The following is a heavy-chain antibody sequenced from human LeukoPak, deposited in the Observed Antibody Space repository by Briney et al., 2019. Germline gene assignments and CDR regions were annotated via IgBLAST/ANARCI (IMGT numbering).Heavy chain of an antibody. CDR2: ISGSGGST. CDR1: GFTFSSCA. J-gene: IGHJ4*02. CDR3: AKGDDYGGNSFYFDY. D-gene: IGHD4-23*01. V-gene: IGHV3-23*01. Sequence: PGGSLRLSCAASGFTFSSCAMSWVRQAPGKGLEWVSAISGSGGSTYYADSVKGRFTISRDNSKNTLYLQMNSLRAEDTAVYYCAKGDDYGGNSFYFDYWGQGTLVTVSS.